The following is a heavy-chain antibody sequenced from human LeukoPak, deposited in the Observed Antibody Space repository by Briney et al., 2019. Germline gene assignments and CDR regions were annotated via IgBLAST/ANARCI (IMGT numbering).Heavy chain of an antibody. Sequence: GGSLRLSCAASGFTFSRYWMHWVRQAPGKGLVWVSRINSDGSSTSYADSVKGRFTISRDNSKNTLYLQMNSLRAEDTAVYYCAKPPTGGAVAEGHYWGQGTLVTVSS. V-gene: IGHV3-74*01. CDR2: INSDGSST. D-gene: IGHD6-19*01. J-gene: IGHJ4*02. CDR1: GFTFSRYW. CDR3: AKPPTGGAVAEGHY.